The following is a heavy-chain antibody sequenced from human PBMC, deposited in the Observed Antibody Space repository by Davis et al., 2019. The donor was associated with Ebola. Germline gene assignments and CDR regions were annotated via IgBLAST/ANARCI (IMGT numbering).Heavy chain of an antibody. CDR3: AVIAAAGTDFDY. D-gene: IGHD6-13*01. J-gene: IGHJ4*02. CDR1: GGSFSGYY. V-gene: IGHV4-34*01. CDR2: INHSGST. Sequence: SETLSLTCAVYGGSFSGYYWRWIRQPPGKGLEWIGEINHSGSTNYNPSLKSRVTISVDTSKNQFSLKLSSVTAADTAVYYCAVIAAAGTDFDYWGQGTLVTISS.